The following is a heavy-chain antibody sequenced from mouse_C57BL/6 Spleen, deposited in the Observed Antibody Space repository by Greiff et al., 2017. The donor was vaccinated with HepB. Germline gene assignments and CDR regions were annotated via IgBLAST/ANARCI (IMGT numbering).Heavy chain of an antibody. Sequence: VQLQQSGPELVKPGASVKISCKASGYAFSSSWMNWVKQRPGKGLEWIGRIYPGDGDTNYNGKFKGKDTLTADKSSSTAYMQLSSLKSEDSAVYFCARETATMIIDYWGQGTTLTVSS. V-gene: IGHV1-82*01. D-gene: IGHD2-4*01. J-gene: IGHJ2*01. CDR3: ARETATMIIDY. CDR1: GYAFSSSW. CDR2: IYPGDGDT.